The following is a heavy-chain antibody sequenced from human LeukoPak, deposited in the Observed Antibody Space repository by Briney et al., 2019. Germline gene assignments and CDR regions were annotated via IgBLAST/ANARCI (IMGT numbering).Heavy chain of an antibody. CDR1: GYTFTGYY. J-gene: IGHJ5*02. Sequence: ASVKVSCKASGYTFTGYYMHWVRQAPGQGLEWMGWISAYNGNTNYAQKLQGRVTMTTDTSTSTAYMELRSLRSDDTAVYYCARNGRYFDWLSYNWFDPWGQGTLVTVSS. V-gene: IGHV1-18*04. CDR2: ISAYNGNT. CDR3: ARNGRYFDWLSYNWFDP. D-gene: IGHD3-9*01.